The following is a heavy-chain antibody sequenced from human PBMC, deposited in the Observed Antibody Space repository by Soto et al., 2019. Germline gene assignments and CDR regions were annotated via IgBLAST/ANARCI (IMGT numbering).Heavy chain of an antibody. D-gene: IGHD2-15*01. V-gene: IGHV3-23*01. CDR2: ISGSGADT. J-gene: IGHJ4*02. CDR3: AKDTGRGGGSVFDY. Sequence: GGSLRLSCAHSGFIFSNYAMSWVRQARGKGLEWVSAISGSGADTYYTESVKGRFTISRDNFKNTLYLQMNSLRAEDTAVYYCAKDTGRGGGSVFDYWGQGTLVTVSS. CDR1: GFIFSNYA.